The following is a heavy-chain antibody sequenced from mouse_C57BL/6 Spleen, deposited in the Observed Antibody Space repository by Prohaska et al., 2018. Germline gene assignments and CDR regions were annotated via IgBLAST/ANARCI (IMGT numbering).Heavy chain of an antibody. D-gene: IGHD2-3*01. Sequence: HGKSLEWIGYINHNNGGTSSNQKFKGKVTLTVNKYSSTAYMELRSLTSEDSAVDECARSMGYDGYYYYAMDYWGQGTSVSVAS. CDR3: ARSMGYDGYYYYAMDY. J-gene: IGHJ4*01. CDR2: INHNNGGT. V-gene: IGHV1-22*01.